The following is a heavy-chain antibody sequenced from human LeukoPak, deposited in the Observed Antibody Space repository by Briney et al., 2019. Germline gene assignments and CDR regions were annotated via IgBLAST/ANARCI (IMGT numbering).Heavy chain of an antibody. CDR3: ARQYIRSGKYYYALDV. V-gene: IGHV4-4*07. D-gene: IGHD3-10*01. J-gene: IGHJ6*02. Sequence: PSETLSRTCTVSGGSISNYYWIWIRQPAGKGLEWIGRMYTTGSTNYNPSLRSRVTMSLDTSNNHFSLQLSSVTAADTAVYYCARQYIRSGKYYYALDVWGQGTTVTVSS. CDR2: MYTTGST. CDR1: GGSISNYY.